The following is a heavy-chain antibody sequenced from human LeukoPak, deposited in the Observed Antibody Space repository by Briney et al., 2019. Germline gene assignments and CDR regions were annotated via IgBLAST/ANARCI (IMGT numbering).Heavy chain of an antibody. CDR2: IDYSGST. D-gene: IGHD3-22*01. CDR1: GGSISSSY. CDR3: ARDNFLITMIVVAGDAFDI. J-gene: IGHJ3*02. Sequence: SETLSLTCTVSGGSISSSYWSWIRQPPGKGLEWIGYIDYSGSTNYNPSLKSRVTISVDTSKNQFSLKLSSVTAADTAVYYCARDNFLITMIVVAGDAFDIWGQGTMVTVSS. V-gene: IGHV4-59*01.